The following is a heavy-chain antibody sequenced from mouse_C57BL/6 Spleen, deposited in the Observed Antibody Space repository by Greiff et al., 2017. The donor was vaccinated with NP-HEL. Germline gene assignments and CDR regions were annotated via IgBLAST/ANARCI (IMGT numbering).Heavy chain of an antibody. J-gene: IGHJ4*01. CDR2: IYPGSGNT. CDR3: ARPLRHYYAMDY. Sequence: VQLQQSGAELVRPGASVKLSCKASGYTFTDYYINWVKQRPGQGLEWIARIYPGSGNTYYNEKFKGKATLTAEKSSSTAYMQLSSLTSEDSAVYFCARPLRHYYAMDYWGQGTSVTVSS. CDR1: GYTFTDYY. V-gene: IGHV1-76*01. D-gene: IGHD1-2*01.